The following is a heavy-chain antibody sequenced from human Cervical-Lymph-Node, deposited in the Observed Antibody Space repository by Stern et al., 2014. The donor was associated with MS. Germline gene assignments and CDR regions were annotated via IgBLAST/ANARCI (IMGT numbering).Heavy chain of an antibody. CDR1: GGSISGSSYS. CDR2: MSYTGST. D-gene: IGHD6-13*01. J-gene: IGHJ4*02. V-gene: IGHV4-39*02. Sequence: QLQLQESGPGLVKASETLSLTCIVSGGSISGSSYSWGWIRQPPGKGLEWIGSMSYTGSTYYNPSLKSRVTISVDPSQNQFSLKLSSVTAADTAVYYCARATHVWYATYWGQGALVTVSS. CDR3: ARATHVWYATY.